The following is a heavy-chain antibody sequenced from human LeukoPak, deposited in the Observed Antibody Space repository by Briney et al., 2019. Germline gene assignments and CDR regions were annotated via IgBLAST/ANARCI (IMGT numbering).Heavy chain of an antibody. Sequence: GASVKVSCKASGGTFSSYAISWVRQAPGQGLEWTGRIIPILGIANYAQKFQGRVTITADKSTSTAYMELSSLRSEDTAVYYCARDNSRSGYYYGSDYWGQGTLVTVSS. V-gene: IGHV1-69*04. CDR3: ARDNSRSGYYYGSDY. J-gene: IGHJ4*02. CDR2: IIPILGIA. CDR1: GGTFSSYA. D-gene: IGHD3-22*01.